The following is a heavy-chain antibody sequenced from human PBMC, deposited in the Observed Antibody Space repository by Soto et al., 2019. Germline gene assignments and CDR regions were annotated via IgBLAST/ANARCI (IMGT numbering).Heavy chain of an antibody. V-gene: IGHV1-69*01. CDR1: GVTFSSET. CDR3: ATELGENPASPFDA. J-gene: IGHJ4*02. Sequence: QVQLVQSGADVKKPGSSVKVSCPASGVTFSSETLGWVRQAPGQGLEWVGGIIPLFGTASYAQKFQGRVTITADESTSSVYMELSSLRSDDTAVYFCATELGENPASPFDAWRQGTLVTVSS. D-gene: IGHD3-10*01. CDR2: IIPLFGTA.